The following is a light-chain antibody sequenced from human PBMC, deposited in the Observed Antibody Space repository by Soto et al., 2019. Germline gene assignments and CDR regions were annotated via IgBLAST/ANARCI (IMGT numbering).Light chain of an antibody. J-gene: IGKJ5*01. Sequence: DIQLTQSPPLLSASIGDRVTITCRASHDISTFLAWYQQKPGKAPKLLIYEASTLQSGVPSRFSGSGSGTEFTLTISGLLPEDFAAYHCQQLYTLPFTFGQGRRLEIK. CDR2: EAS. CDR1: HDISTF. CDR3: QQLYTLPFT. V-gene: IGKV1-9*01.